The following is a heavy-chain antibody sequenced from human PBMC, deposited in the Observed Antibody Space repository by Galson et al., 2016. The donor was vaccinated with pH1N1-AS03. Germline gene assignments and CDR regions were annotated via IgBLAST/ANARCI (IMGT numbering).Heavy chain of an antibody. CDR2: VYWDETR. J-gene: IGHJ3*02. D-gene: IGHD2/OR15-2a*01. Sequence: PALVKPTQTLTLTCSVSGVSVPSSGVGVGWFRQPPGKALEWLALVYWDETRRYSPSLKNTLTITKDSSKNQVVLTVTSVDPMDIATYFCALPNSGGNAFEIWGPGTMVTVSS. CDR1: GVSVPSSGVG. CDR3: ALPNSGGNAFEI. V-gene: IGHV2-5*02.